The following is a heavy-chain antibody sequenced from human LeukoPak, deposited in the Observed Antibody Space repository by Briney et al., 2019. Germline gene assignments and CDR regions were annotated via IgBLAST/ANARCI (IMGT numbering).Heavy chain of an antibody. CDR2: ISSSGSTI. Sequence: GGSLRLSCAASGFTFSSYEMNWVRQAPGKGLEWVSYISSSGSTIYYADSVRGRLTISRDSSKNTLYLQMSSLRAEDAGVYYCAKAPVTTCSGTFCYPFDYWGQGTLVTVSS. V-gene: IGHV3-48*03. J-gene: IGHJ4*02. D-gene: IGHD2-15*01. CDR3: AKAPVTTCSGTFCYPFDY. CDR1: GFTFSSYE.